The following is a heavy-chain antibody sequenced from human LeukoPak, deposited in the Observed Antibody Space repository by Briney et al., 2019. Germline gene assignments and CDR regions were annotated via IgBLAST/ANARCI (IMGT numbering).Heavy chain of an antibody. CDR2: IYYSGRT. J-gene: IGHJ4*02. V-gene: IGHV4-59*11. CDR3: ARVYGSGSTEIDY. Sequence: KPSETLSLTCTVSGGSISSHYWSWIRQPPGKGLEWIGYIYYSGRTNYNPSLKSRVTISVDTSKNQFSLKMSSVTAADTAVYYCARVYGSGSTEIDYWGQGTLVTVSS. D-gene: IGHD3-10*01. CDR1: GGSISSHY.